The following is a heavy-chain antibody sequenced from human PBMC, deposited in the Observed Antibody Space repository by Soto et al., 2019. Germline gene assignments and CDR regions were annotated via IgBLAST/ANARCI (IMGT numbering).Heavy chain of an antibody. V-gene: IGHV3-74*01. CDR3: AIGGGDYNYFDH. CDR1: GFLFSTYW. D-gene: IGHD2-21*01. Sequence: EVQLVESGGGLVQPGGSLRLSCAASGFLFSTYWMFWVRQVPRKGLLWVSRIKSDGSSTSYADSVKGRLTISRDNTKNTLYLHMTSLRAEDTAVYYCAIGGGDYNYFDHWGQGILVTVSS. CDR2: IKSDGSST. J-gene: IGHJ4*02.